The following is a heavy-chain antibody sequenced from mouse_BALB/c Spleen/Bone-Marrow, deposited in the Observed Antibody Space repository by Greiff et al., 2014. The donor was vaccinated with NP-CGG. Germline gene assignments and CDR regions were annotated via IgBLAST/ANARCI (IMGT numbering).Heavy chain of an antibody. CDR1: GYTFTSYY. J-gene: IGHJ4*01. D-gene: IGHD1-1*01. Sequence: VQLQQSGAELVKPGASVKLSCKASGYTFTSYYMYWVKQRPGRGLEWIGGINPSNGGTNFNEKFKSKATLTVDKSSSTAYMQLSSLTSEDSAVYYCTRTHYYGSRYYYAMDYWGQGTSVTVSS. CDR3: TRTHYYGSRYYYAMDY. V-gene: IGHV1S81*02. CDR2: INPSNGGT.